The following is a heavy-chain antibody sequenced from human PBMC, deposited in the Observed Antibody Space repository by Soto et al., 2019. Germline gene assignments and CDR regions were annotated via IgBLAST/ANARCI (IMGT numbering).Heavy chain of an antibody. J-gene: IGHJ5*02. D-gene: IGHD2-2*01. CDR2: ISAYDGNT. V-gene: IGHV1-18*01. Sequence: ASVKVSCKASGYSFTNYGISWVRQAPGQGLEWMGWISAYDGNTNSAQKRQGRVTMTTDTSTSTAYMELRSLESDDTAVYYCARDEAWGYCNSTSCGDGWFDPWGQGTLVTVSS. CDR3: ARDEAWGYCNSTSCGDGWFDP. CDR1: GYSFTNYG.